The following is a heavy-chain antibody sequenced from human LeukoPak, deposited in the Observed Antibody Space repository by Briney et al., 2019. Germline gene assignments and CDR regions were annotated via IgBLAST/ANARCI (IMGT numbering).Heavy chain of an antibody. CDR2: MNSDASTT. V-gene: IGHV3-74*01. CDR3: ATAGRYYLDN. CDR1: GFTFSSTW. J-gene: IGHJ4*02. Sequence: GGSLRLSCAASGFTFSSTWMHWVRHTPGKGQVWVSRMNSDASTTNYADSVKGRFTVSRDNAKNTLFLQMNNLRAEDTAVYYCATAGRYYLDNWGQGTLVTVSS.